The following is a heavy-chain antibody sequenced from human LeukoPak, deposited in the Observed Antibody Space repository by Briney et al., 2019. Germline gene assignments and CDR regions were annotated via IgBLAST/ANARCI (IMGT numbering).Heavy chain of an antibody. D-gene: IGHD2/OR15-2a*01. CDR1: GFTFTRYG. J-gene: IGHJ6*03. Sequence: GGSLRLSXAASGFTFTRYGMHWVRQAPGKGLEWVAFVRYDGSEKYYADSVKGRFTISRDDSRNTVFLQMNSLTAEDTAVYYCAKGFFYCTSSTCPQYYYYMDVWGTGTTVTVSS. V-gene: IGHV3-30*02. CDR2: VRYDGSEK. CDR3: AKGFFYCTSSTCPQYYYYMDV.